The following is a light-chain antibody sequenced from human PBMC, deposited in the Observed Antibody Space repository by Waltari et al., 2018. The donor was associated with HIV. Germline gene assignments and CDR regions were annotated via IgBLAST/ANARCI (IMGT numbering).Light chain of an antibody. Sequence: DVKMTQSPSSLSASVGATVTITCRASEDVLTYVNWYQQKLGKAPKLLMYAASSLQSGVPLRFSGSGSGTHFNFTINSLQVEDCATYYCQQHLRTPLTFGGGTRVEI. CDR1: EDVLTY. V-gene: IGKV1-39*01. CDR3: QQHLRTPLT. J-gene: IGKJ4*01. CDR2: AAS.